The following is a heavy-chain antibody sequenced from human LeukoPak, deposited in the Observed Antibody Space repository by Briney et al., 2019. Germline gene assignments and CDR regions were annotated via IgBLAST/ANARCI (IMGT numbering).Heavy chain of an antibody. CDR1: GFPFSTHS. D-gene: IGHD2-15*01. Sequence: AGGSLWLSCAASGFPFSTHSLNWVRQAPGKGLEWVSSISRTGNYIYYADSVKGRFTISRDNAQNSLFLQMNSLRVEDTAVYYCARVLETDCSGGSCYSGLDYWGQGALVTVSS. J-gene: IGHJ4*02. CDR2: ISRTGNYI. V-gene: IGHV3-21*01. CDR3: ARVLETDCSGGSCYSGLDY.